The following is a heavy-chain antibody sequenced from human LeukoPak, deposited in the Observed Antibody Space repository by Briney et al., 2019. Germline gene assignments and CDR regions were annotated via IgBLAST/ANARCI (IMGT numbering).Heavy chain of an antibody. D-gene: IGHD5-24*01. Sequence: SETLSLTCTVSGGSISSGDYCWSWIRQSPGKGLEWIGYSYYSGSTYYNPSLKSRVTISVDTSKNQFSLKLSSVTAADTAVYYCARGRWPPLPTYWGQGTLVTVSS. CDR1: GGSISSGDYC. CDR2: SYYSGST. J-gene: IGHJ4*02. V-gene: IGHV4-30-4*01. CDR3: ARGRWPPLPTY.